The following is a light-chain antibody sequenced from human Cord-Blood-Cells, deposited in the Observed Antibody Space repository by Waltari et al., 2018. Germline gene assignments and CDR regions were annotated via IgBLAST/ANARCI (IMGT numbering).Light chain of an antibody. CDR1: SSDVGGYNY. CDR2: YVS. CDR3: SSYTSSSTYV. Sequence: QSALTQPASVSGSPGQSIPIYCTGTSSDVGGYNYVSWYQQHPGKAPKLMIYYVSNRPSGVSNRFSGSKSGNTASLTISALQAEDEADYYCSSYTSSSTYVFGTGTKVTVL. V-gene: IGLV2-14*01. J-gene: IGLJ1*01.